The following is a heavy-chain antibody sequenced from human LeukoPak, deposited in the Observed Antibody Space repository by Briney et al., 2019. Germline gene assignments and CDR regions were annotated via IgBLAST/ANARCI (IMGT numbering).Heavy chain of an antibody. D-gene: IGHD4/OR15-4a*01. J-gene: IGHJ4*02. CDR2: LSSSGSHT. Sequence: GGSLRLSCAASGFTVSDYYMSWVRQAPGKGLEWISYLSSSGSHTNFADSVEGRFTISRDNAKNSLYLQMNSLRVEDTAVYYCARDGYGALRFDCWGQGTLVTVSS. V-gene: IGHV3-11*06. CDR1: GFTVSDYY. CDR3: ARDGYGALRFDC.